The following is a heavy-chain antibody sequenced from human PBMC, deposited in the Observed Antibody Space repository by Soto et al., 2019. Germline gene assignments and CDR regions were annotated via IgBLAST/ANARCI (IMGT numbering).Heavy chain of an antibody. D-gene: IGHD2-8*01. V-gene: IGHV3-21*01. J-gene: IGHJ4*02. CDR1: GFTFSSYS. CDR2: ISSSSGYI. CDR3: ARISLGYCTNGVCYTPFDH. Sequence: GGSLRLSCAASGFTFSSYSMNWVRQAPGKGLEWVSSISSSSGYIYYADSVKGRFTISRDNAKNSLYLQMNSLRAEDTAVYYCARISLGYCTNGVCYTPFDHWGQGTLVTVSS.